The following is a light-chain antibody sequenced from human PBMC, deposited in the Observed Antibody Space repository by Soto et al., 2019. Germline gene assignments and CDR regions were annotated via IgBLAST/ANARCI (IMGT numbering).Light chain of an antibody. CDR1: QSVSSY. Sequence: EIVLTQSPATLSLSPGDRATLSCRASQSVSSYLAWYQQKPGQVPRLLIYDASNRAAGIPARFSGSGSGTDFTLTITSLEPEDFAVYYCQQRSNWPSTFGGGTKVEIK. CDR2: DAS. CDR3: QQRSNWPST. V-gene: IGKV3-11*01. J-gene: IGKJ4*01.